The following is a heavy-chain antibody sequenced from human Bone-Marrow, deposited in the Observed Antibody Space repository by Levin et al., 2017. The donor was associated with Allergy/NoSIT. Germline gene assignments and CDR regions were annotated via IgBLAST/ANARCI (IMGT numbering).Heavy chain of an antibody. J-gene: IGHJ4*02. Sequence: GGSLRLSCKASGYSFTALYFHWVRQAPGQGLEIVGWIDPNGGGTRFAQKFQGRVTMTRDSSITTVYMELSSLTSDDTAIYYCARDNYGKFDYWGQGTLVTVSS. CDR1: GYSFTALY. CDR2: IDPNGGGT. CDR3: ARDNYGKFDY. V-gene: IGHV1-2*02. D-gene: IGHD3-10*01.